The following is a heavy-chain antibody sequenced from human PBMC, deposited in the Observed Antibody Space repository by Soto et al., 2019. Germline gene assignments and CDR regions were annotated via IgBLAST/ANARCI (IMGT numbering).Heavy chain of an antibody. Sequence: QVQLVQSGAEVKKPGASVKVSCKASGYTFTNYGISWVRQAPGQELEWMGWISANNGNTNYEQKLQGRVTMTTDTPTSTASMELRSLRSDDTAVYYCARDPGSYALDYWGQGTLVTVSS. CDR1: GYTFTNYG. J-gene: IGHJ4*02. D-gene: IGHD1-26*01. CDR3: ARDPGSYALDY. V-gene: IGHV1-18*01. CDR2: ISANNGNT.